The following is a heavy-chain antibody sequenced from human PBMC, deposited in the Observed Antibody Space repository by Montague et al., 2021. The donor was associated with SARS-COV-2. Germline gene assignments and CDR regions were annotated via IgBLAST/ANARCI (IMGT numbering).Heavy chain of an antibody. V-gene: IGHV4-59*12. D-gene: IGHD6-13*01. CDR2: IYYSGST. CDR3: ARVGRQQLVRLSGMDV. CDR1: GGSISSYY. J-gene: IGHJ6*02. Sequence: SETLSLICTVSGGSISSYYWSWIRQPPGKGLEWIGSIYYSGSTYYNPSLKSRVTISVDTSKNQFSLKLSSVTAADTAVYYCARVGRQQLVRLSGMDVWGQGTTVTVSS.